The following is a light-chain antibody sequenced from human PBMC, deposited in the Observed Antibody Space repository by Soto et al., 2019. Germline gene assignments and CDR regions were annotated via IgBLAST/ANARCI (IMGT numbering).Light chain of an antibody. CDR2: DAS. CDR3: QHYDSSSPWT. J-gene: IGKJ1*01. V-gene: IGKV1-5*01. CDR1: QSISYF. Sequence: DIQMTQSPSTLSASIGDRVTITCRASQSISYFLAWYQQKPGKAPNLLIYDASSFESGAPSRFSGSGSGTQFTLTIYSLQPDDFATYYCQHYDSSSPWTFGQGTKV.